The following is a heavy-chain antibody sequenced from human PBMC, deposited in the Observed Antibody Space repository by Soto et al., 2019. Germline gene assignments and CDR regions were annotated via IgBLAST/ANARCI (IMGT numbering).Heavy chain of an antibody. CDR1: GGSIGSYY. CDR2: IYYSGST. J-gene: IGHJ4*02. V-gene: IGHV4-59*08. D-gene: IGHD3-3*01. Sequence: QVQLQESGPGLVKPSETLSLTCSVSGGSIGSYYWSWIRQPPGKGLEWIGYIYYSGSTNYNPSLKSRVTISVDTSKNQFSLQLSSVTAADTAVYYFARGGWRQIDCWGQGTLVTVSS. CDR3: ARGGWRQIDC.